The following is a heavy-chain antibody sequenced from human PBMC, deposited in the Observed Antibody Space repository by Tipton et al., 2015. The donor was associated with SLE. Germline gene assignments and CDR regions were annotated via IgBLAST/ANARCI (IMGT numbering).Heavy chain of an antibody. CDR2: ISTYNGNT. CDR3: ARVRVDTAMGVFDF. J-gene: IGHJ4*02. V-gene: IGHV1-18*01. Sequence: QSGAEVKKPGASVRVSCKASGYTFTTYGISWVRQAPGQWLEWMGWISTYNGNTNYAQKLQGRVTMTSDTSTSTAYMELRSLRSDDAAIYYCARVRVDTAMGVFDFWGQGTLVTVSS. D-gene: IGHD5-18*01. CDR1: GYTFTTYG.